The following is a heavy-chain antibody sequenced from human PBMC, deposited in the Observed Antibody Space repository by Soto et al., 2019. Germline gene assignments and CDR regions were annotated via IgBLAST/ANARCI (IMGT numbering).Heavy chain of an antibody. D-gene: IGHD3-10*01. CDR2: IYYSGST. J-gene: IGHJ5*02. V-gene: IGHV4-31*11. Sequence: PSETLSLTCAVSGGSITGRDYYWSWIRQHPGKGLEWIGYIYYSGSTYYNPSLTSRVTISLDTSKNQFSLKLSSVTAADTAVYYCAKADRFGELLAWFDPWGQGTLVTVSS. CDR1: GGSITGRDYY. CDR3: AKADRFGELLAWFDP.